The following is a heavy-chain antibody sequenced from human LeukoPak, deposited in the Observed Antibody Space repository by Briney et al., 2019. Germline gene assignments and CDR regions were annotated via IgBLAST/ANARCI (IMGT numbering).Heavy chain of an antibody. CDR3: ARGRYHHGFDI. Sequence: GGSLRLSCAASGFTFNTYWLHWVRQAPGKGLVWVSRIDNDGSDTIYADSVKGRFTISRDNAKSTLYLQMNSLKAEDTAVYYCARGRYHHGFDIWGQGTMVTVSS. D-gene: IGHD2-15*01. CDR2: IDNDGSDT. CDR1: GFTFNTYW. V-gene: IGHV3-74*01. J-gene: IGHJ3*02.